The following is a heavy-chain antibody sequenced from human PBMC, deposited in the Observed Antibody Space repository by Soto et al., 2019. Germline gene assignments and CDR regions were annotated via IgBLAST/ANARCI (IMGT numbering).Heavy chain of an antibody. J-gene: IGHJ4*02. CDR1: GYTFTGYY. CDR3: ARVPGMYGDYYFDS. CDR2: INPNSGGT. Sequence: ASVKVSCKASGYTFTGYYMHWVRQAPGQGLEWMGWINPNSGGTNYAQKFQGRVTMTRDTSISTAYMELSRLRSDDTAVYYCARVPGMYGDYYFDSGGQGPLVTFPS. D-gene: IGHD4-17*01. V-gene: IGHV1-2*02.